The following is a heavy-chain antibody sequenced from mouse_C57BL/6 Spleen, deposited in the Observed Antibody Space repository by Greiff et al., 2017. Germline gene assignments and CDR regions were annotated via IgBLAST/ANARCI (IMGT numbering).Heavy chain of an antibody. CDR2: INPSNGGT. CDR3: ATGYGSSPWYFDV. CDR1: GYTFTSYW. V-gene: IGHV1-53*01. Sequence: QVHVKQPGTELVKPGASVKLSCKASGYTFTSYWMHWVKQRPGQGLEWIGNINPSNGGTNYNEKFKSKATLTVDKSSSTAYMQLSSLTSEDSAVYYCATGYGSSPWYFDVWGTGTTVTVSS. D-gene: IGHD1-1*01. J-gene: IGHJ1*03.